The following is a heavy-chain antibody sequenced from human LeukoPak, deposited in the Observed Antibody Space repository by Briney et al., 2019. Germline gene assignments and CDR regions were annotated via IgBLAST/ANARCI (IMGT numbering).Heavy chain of an antibody. D-gene: IGHD2-15*01. V-gene: IGHV3-23*01. J-gene: IGHJ4*02. CDR3: AKEGYCSGGSCYHDYFDY. CDR1: GFTFTSYS. CDR2: ISGGGGST. Sequence: GGSLRLSCAASGFTFTSYSMNWVRQAPGKGLEWVSTISGGGGSTYYADSVKGRFTISRDNSKNTLYLQMNSLRAEDTAVYYCAKEGYCSGGSCYHDYFDYWGQGTLVTVSS.